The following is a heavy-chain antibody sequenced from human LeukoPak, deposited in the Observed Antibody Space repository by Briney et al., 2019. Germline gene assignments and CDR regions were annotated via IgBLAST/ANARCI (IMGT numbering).Heavy chain of an antibody. CDR3: ARDVLAGPGGTLLGYFDY. Sequence: SVKVSCKASGGTFSSYAISWVRQAPGQGLEWMGGIIPIFGTANYAQKFQGGVTITADESTSTAYMELSSLRSEDTAVYYCARDVLAGPGGTLLGYFDYWGQGALVTVSS. V-gene: IGHV1-69*13. J-gene: IGHJ4*02. CDR1: GGTFSSYA. D-gene: IGHD1-14*01. CDR2: IIPIFGTA.